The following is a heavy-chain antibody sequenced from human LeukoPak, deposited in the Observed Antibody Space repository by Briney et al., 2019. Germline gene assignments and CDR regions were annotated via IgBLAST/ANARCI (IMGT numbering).Heavy chain of an antibody. V-gene: IGHV4-34*01. J-gene: IGHJ4*02. CDR2: INHSGST. D-gene: IGHD6-19*01. Sequence: SETLSLTCTVSGGSISSYYWSWIRQPPGKGLEWIGEINHSGSTNYNPSLKSRVAISVDTSKNQFSLKLSSVTAADTAVYYCASLSPLAVAGTVGLDYWGQGTLVTVSS. CDR3: ASLSPLAVAGTVGLDY. CDR1: GGSISSYY.